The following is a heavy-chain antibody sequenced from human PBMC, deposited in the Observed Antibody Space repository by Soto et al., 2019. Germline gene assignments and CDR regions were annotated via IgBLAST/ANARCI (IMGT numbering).Heavy chain of an antibody. CDR2: IYYSGST. V-gene: IGHV4-59*08. D-gene: IGHD6-13*01. J-gene: IGHJ4*02. CDR3: ARRYGAAADF. Sequence: QVQLQESGPGLVKPSETLSLTCTVSGGSISSYYWNWIRQPPGKGLEWIGYIYYSGSTNYNPSPKSRVTISGDTSKNQCSLKLSSVTAADTAVYYCARRYGAAADFWGQGILVTVSS. CDR1: GGSISSYY.